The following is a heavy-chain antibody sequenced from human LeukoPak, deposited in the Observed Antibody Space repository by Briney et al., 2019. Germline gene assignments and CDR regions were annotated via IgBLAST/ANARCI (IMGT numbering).Heavy chain of an antibody. D-gene: IGHD3-10*01. CDR3: ARPYYYGSGSYPAGFDP. CDR2: IYYSGST. Sequence: SETLSLTCTVSGGSIGSYYWSWIRQPPGKGLEWIGYIYYSGSTNYNPSLKSRVTISVDTSKNQFSLKLSSVTAADTAVYYCARPYYYGSGSYPAGFDPWGQGTLVTVSS. V-gene: IGHV4-59*08. J-gene: IGHJ5*02. CDR1: GGSIGSYY.